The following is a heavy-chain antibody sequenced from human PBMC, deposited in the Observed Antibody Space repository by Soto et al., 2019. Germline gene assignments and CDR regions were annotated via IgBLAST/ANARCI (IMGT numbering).Heavy chain of an antibody. J-gene: IGHJ6*02. Sequence: GGSLRLSCVASGFTFNKYWMHWVRQAPGKGLVWVSRITDDGRNTLYADSVRGRFTISRDNAKNTLYLQMNSLTVEDTGVYFCAKIVVASAARLSHYYYYAMDVWGQGTTVTVSS. CDR3: AKIVVASAARLSHYYYYAMDV. CDR2: ITDDGRNT. V-gene: IGHV3-74*01. D-gene: IGHD6-6*01. CDR1: GFTFNKYW.